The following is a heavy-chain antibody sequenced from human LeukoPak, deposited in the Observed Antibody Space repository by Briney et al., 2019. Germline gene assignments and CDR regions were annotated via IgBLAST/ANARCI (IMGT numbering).Heavy chain of an antibody. Sequence: GGSLRLSCAASGFTFSSYGMHWVRQAPGKGLEWVSYISNSGDNIYYADSVKGRFTISRNNAKNSLFLQMSSLRVEDTAVYYCARGTGQLDYWGQGTQVTVSS. CDR2: ISNSGDNI. CDR1: GFTFSSYG. CDR3: ARGTGQLDY. D-gene: IGHD1-14*01. J-gene: IGHJ4*02. V-gene: IGHV3-48*04.